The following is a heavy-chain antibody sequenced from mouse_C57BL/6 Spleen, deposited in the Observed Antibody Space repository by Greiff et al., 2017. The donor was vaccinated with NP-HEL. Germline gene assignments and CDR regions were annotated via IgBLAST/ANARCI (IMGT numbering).Heavy chain of an antibody. V-gene: IGHV5-4*01. J-gene: IGHJ3*01. CDR2: ISDGGSYT. Sequence: EVQGVESGGGLVKPGGSLKLSCAASGFTFSSYAMSWVRQTPEKRLEWVATISDGGSYTYYPDNVKGRFTISRDNAKNNLYLQMSHLKSEDTAMYYCARDLLFAYWGQWTLVTVSA. CDR3: ARDLLFAY. CDR1: GFTFSSYA.